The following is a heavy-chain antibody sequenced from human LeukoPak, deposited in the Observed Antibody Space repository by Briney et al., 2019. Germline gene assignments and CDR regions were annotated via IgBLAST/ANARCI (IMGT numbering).Heavy chain of an antibody. Sequence: ASVKVSCKASGYTFTSYGISWVRQAPGQGLEWMGWISAYNGNTNYAQKLQGRVTMTTDTSTSTAYMELRSLRSDDTAVYYCARGHYYDNRLHWFDPWGQGTLVTVSS. D-gene: IGHD3-22*01. J-gene: IGHJ5*02. V-gene: IGHV1-18*01. CDR1: GYTFTSYG. CDR3: ARGHYYDNRLHWFDP. CDR2: ISAYNGNT.